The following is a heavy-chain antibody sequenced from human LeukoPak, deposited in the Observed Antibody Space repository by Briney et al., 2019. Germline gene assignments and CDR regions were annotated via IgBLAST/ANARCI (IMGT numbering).Heavy chain of an antibody. Sequence: GGSLRLSCAASGFTFSSYGTSWVRQAPGKGLEWVANIKQDGSEMYYVDSVKGRFTISRDNTKNSLFLHMSSLRAEDTAVYFCASSYFDNSLHAYDIWGQGTMVTVSS. D-gene: IGHD3-22*01. CDR3: ASSYFDNSLHAYDI. CDR1: GFTFSSYG. V-gene: IGHV3-7*01. J-gene: IGHJ3*02. CDR2: IKQDGSEM.